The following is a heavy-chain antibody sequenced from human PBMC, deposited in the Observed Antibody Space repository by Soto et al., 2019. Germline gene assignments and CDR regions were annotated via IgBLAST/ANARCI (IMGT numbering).Heavy chain of an antibody. D-gene: IGHD3-22*01. Sequence: SETLSLTCTVSGGSISSSSYFWGWIRQPPGKGLEWIGCIYYRGSTYYNPSLKSRVTMSADTSKNQFSLKLNSGTAADTAVYYCARMNYYDTSGYPFDYWGQGMMVTVSS. CDR3: ARMNYYDTSGYPFDY. J-gene: IGHJ4*02. CDR1: GGSISSSSYF. CDR2: IYYRGST. V-gene: IGHV4-39*07.